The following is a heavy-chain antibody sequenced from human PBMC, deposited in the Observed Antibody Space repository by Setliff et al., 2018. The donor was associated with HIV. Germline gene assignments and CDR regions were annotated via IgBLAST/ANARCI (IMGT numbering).Heavy chain of an antibody. V-gene: IGHV4-31*03. CDR3: APYNTRSGYYSTGWFDP. CDR2: IHYTGST. Sequence: SETLSLTCTVSGGSISSGGYYWSWIRQHPGKGLEWIGYIHYTGSTYYNPSLKSRVTISVDTSKNQFSLKLSSVTAADTAVYYCAPYNTRSGYYSTGWFDPWGQGTLVTVSS. J-gene: IGHJ5*02. D-gene: IGHD3-3*01. CDR1: GGSISSGGYY.